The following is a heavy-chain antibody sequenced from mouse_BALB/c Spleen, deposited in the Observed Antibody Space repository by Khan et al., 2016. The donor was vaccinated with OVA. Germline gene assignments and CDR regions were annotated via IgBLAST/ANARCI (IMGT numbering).Heavy chain of an antibody. D-gene: IGHD1-3*01. CDR2: IDPSTDYT. J-gene: IGHJ3*01. CDR3: VTHCRSSAWFTY. CDR1: GYTFTSYW. Sequence: VQLKESGAELAKPGASVKMSCKTSGYTFTSYWMHWVKQRPGQGLEWIGYIDPSTDYTEYNQKFRDKATLTVDKSSTTVYMQLTSLTSDDSAVYYSVTHCRSSAWFTYWGQGTLVTVSA. V-gene: IGHV1-7*01.